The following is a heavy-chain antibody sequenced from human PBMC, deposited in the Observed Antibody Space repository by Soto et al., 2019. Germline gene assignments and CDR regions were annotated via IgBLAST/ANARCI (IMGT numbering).Heavy chain of an antibody. CDR3: ARGALRGNWFDP. CDR1: GYSISSGYY. CDR2: IYHSGST. V-gene: IGHV4-38-2*01. J-gene: IGHJ5*02. Sequence: KSSETLSLTCAVSGYSISSGYYWGWIRQPPGKGLEWIGSIYHSGSTYYNPSLKSRVTISVDTSKNQFSLKLSSVTAADTAVYYCARGALRGNWFDPWGQGTLVTVSS.